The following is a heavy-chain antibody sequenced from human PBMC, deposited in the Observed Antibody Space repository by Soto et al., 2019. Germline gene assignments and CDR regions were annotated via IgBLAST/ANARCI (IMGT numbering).Heavy chain of an antibody. V-gene: IGHV4-39*01. CDR1: GGSISSSSYY. CDR2: IYYSGST. D-gene: IGHD3-10*01. J-gene: IGHJ4*02. Sequence: SETLSLTCTVSGGSISSSSYYWGWIRQPPGKGREWIGSIYYSGSTYYNPSLKSRVTISVDTSKNQFSLKLSSVTAADTAVYYCATRGRFDYWGQGTLVTVSS. CDR3: ATRGRFDY.